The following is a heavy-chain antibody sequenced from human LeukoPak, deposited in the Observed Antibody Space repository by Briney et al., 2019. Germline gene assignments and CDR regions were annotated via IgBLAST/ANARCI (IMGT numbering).Heavy chain of an antibody. Sequence: GGSLRLSCAASGFTFSNYAMSWVRQAPGKGLEWVSSISDSGGNTYYADSVKGRFTISRDNSKNTLYVQMSSLRAEDTAVYYCAKTFGLIDPFDYWGQGTLVTVSS. CDR1: GFTFSNYA. J-gene: IGHJ4*02. D-gene: IGHD2/OR15-2a*01. V-gene: IGHV3-23*01. CDR3: AKTFGLIDPFDY. CDR2: ISDSGGNT.